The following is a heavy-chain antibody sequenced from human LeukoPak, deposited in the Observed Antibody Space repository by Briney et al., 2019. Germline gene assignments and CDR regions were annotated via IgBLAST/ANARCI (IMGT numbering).Heavy chain of an antibody. Sequence: SETLSLTCTVSGGSISSGDYYWSWIRQPPGTGLEWIGYIYHSGSTYYNPSLKSRVTISVDRSKNQFSLKLSSVTAADTAVYYCARDLNRYYYDSSGYSYGYWGQGTLVTVSS. CDR2: IYHSGST. CDR3: ARDLNRYYYDSSGYSYGY. J-gene: IGHJ4*02. V-gene: IGHV4-30-2*01. CDR1: GGSISSGDYY. D-gene: IGHD3-22*01.